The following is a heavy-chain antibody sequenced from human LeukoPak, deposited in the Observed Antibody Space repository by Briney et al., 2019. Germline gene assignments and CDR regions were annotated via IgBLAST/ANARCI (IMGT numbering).Heavy chain of an antibody. Sequence: PGGSLRLSCAASGFSFSTCAMTWVRQAPGKGLEWVSAISGSGGGTYYIDSVKGRFTISRDNSRNIVDLQMNNLRAEDTAVHYCAKGGTIVGPTYFDFWGQGTLVTVSS. V-gene: IGHV3-23*01. J-gene: IGHJ4*02. CDR3: AKGGTIVGPTYFDF. CDR2: ISGSGGGT. CDR1: GFSFSTCA. D-gene: IGHD1-26*01.